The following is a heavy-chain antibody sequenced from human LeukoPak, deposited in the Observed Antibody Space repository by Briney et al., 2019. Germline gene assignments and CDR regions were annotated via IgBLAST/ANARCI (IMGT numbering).Heavy chain of an antibody. D-gene: IGHD2-2*01. CDR1: GYSFTSYW. CDR2: IDPGDSET. J-gene: IGHJ4*02. CDR3: ARRASCTSTSCYVGFDY. V-gene: IGHV5-51*01. Sequence: GESLKISCKGSGYSFTSYWIGWVRQMPGKGLEWMGIIDPGDSETRYSPSFQGQVTISADKSISTAYLQWSSLKASDSAIYYCARRASCTSTSCYVGFDYWGQGALVTVSS.